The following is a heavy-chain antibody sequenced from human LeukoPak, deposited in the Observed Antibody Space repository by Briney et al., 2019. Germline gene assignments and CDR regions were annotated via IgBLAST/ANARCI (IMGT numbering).Heavy chain of an antibody. J-gene: IGHJ4*02. V-gene: IGHV1-2*02. D-gene: IGHD4-17*01. CDR2: INPNSGGT. CDR3: ARDYYGDYIADY. CDR1: GYTFTGYY. Sequence: ASVKVSCKASGYTFTGYYMHWVRQAPGQGLEWMGWINPNSGGTNYAQKFQGRVTMTRDTSISTAYMELSRLRSDDTAVYYCARDYYGDYIADYWGKGTLVTVSS.